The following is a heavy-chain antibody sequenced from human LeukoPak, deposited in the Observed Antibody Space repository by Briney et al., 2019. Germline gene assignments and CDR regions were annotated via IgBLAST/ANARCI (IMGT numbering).Heavy chain of an antibody. CDR1: GGSISSSSYY. Sequence: SETLSLTCTVSGGSISSSSYYWGWIRQPPGKGLEWIGSIYYSGSTYYNPSLKSRVTISVDTSKNQFSLKLSSVTAADTAVYYCARLRAAVGQRDVGYWGQGTLVTVSS. CDR3: ARLRAAVGQRDVGY. D-gene: IGHD6-13*01. V-gene: IGHV4-39*01. J-gene: IGHJ4*02. CDR2: IYYSGST.